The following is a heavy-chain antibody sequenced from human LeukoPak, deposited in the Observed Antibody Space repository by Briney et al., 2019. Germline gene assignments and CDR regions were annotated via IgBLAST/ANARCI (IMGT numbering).Heavy chain of an antibody. J-gene: IGHJ4*02. D-gene: IGHD3-10*01. Sequence: GGSLRLSCAASGFTFSSYAMSWVRQAPGKGLEWVSAISGSGGSTYYADSVKGRFTISRDNSKNTLYLQMNSLRAEDTAVYYCARDLSGFGEQHWGQGTLVTVSS. CDR2: ISGSGGST. CDR3: ARDLSGFGEQH. CDR1: GFTFSSYA. V-gene: IGHV3-23*01.